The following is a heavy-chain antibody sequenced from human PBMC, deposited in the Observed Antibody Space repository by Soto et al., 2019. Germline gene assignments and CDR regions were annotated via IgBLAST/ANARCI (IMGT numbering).Heavy chain of an antibody. J-gene: IGHJ5*02. CDR3: ARGQLLLLTGNWFDP. CDR2: IYYSGST. CDR1: GGSISSGYYY. V-gene: IGHV4-30-4*01. D-gene: IGHD2-2*01. Sequence: SETLSLTCTVSGGSISSGYYYWSWIRQPPGKGLEWIGYIYYSGSTYYNPSLKSRVTISVDTSKNQFSLKLSSVTAADTAVYYCARGQLLLLTGNWFDPWGQGTLVTVSS.